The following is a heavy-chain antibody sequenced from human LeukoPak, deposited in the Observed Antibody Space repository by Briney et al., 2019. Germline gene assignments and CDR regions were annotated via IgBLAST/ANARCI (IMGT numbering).Heavy chain of an antibody. CDR2: IYYSGST. V-gene: IGHV4-39*01. J-gene: IGHJ6*03. CDR1: GGSISTSSYY. CDR3: ARHKDYYYSYMDV. Sequence: SETLSLTCTVSGGSISTSSYYWGWIRQPPGKGLEWIGTIYYSGSTYYNPSLTSRVTISVDTSKNQFPLKLSSVTAADTAVYYCARHKDYYYSYMDVWGKGTTVTISS.